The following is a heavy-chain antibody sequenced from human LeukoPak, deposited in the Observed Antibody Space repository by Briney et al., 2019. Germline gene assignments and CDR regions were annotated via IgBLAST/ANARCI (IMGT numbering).Heavy chain of an antibody. V-gene: IGHV4-30-4*01. CDR1: GGSISSGDYY. Sequence: KPSQTLSLTCTVSGGSISSGDYYWSWIRQPPGKGLEWIGYIYYSGSTYYNPSLKSRVTISVDTSKNQFSLKLSSVTAADTAVYYCARIRDCSSTSCYTSRGHYMDVWGKGTTVTVSS. CDR3: ARIRDCSSTSCYTSRGHYMDV. D-gene: IGHD2-2*02. J-gene: IGHJ6*03. CDR2: IYYSGST.